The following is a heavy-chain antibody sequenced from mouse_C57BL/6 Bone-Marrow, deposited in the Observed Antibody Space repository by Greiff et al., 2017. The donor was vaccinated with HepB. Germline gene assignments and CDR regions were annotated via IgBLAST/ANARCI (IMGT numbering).Heavy chain of an antibody. CDR3: VRHSYYGSCYGFDV. J-gene: IGHJ1*03. CDR1: GFSFNTYA. Sequence: EVQLVESGGGLVQPKGSLKLSCAASGFSFNTYAMNWVRQAPGKGLEWVARIRSKSNNYATYYADSVKDRFTISRDDSESMLYLQMNNLKTEDTAMYYCVRHSYYGSCYGFDVWGTGTTVTVSS. CDR2: IRSKSNNYAT. V-gene: IGHV10-1*01. D-gene: IGHD1-1*01.